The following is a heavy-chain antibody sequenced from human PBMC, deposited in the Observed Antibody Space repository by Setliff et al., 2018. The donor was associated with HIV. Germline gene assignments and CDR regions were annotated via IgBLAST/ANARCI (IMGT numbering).Heavy chain of an antibody. Sequence: PGGSLRLSCAASGFTVSSNYMSWVRQAPGKGLEWVSVIYSGGSTYYADSVKGRFTISRDNSRNTLYLQMHSLTPEDTAVYYCAKDVARRLAAIGRRGFFDSWGQGTLVTVSS. CDR3: AKDVARRLAAIGRRGFFDS. D-gene: IGHD6-13*01. CDR2: IYSGGST. CDR1: GFTVSSNY. J-gene: IGHJ4*02. V-gene: IGHV3-53*05.